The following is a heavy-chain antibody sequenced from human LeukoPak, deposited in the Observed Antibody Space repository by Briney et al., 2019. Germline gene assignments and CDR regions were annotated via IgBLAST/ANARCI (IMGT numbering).Heavy chain of an antibody. CDR3: AKETTGFDY. CDR2: IRYDGGNK. D-gene: IGHD1-1*01. CDR1: GFTFSSYG. Sequence: PGGSLRLSCAASGFTFSSYGMHWVRQAPGKGLEWVAFIRYDGGNKFYADSIKGRFTISRDNSKNTLYLQMNSLRAEDTAVYYCAKETTGFDYWGQGTLVTVSS. V-gene: IGHV3-30*02. J-gene: IGHJ4*02.